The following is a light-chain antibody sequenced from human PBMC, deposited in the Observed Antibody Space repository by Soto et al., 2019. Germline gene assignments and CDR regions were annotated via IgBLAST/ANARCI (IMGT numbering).Light chain of an antibody. V-gene: IGKV3D-7*01. CDR1: QSVSSSY. Sequence: EIVLTQSPGTLSLSPGERATLSCRASQSVSSSYLAWYPQKPGQAPRLLIYGASTRATGIPARFSGSGSGTDVTLTISSLQPEEFATDYCLLDFRYFWAVGQGTKVDIK. J-gene: IGKJ1*01. CDR2: GAS. CDR3: LLDFRYFWA.